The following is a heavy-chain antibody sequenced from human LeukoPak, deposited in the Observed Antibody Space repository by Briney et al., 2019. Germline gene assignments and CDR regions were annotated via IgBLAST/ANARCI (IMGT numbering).Heavy chain of an antibody. D-gene: IGHD6-19*01. V-gene: IGHV3-23*01. CDR3: AKIMTVAGRYYYYYGMDV. Sequence: GRSLRLSCAASGFTFSSYAMSWVRQAPGKGLEWVSAISGSGGSTYYADSVKGRFTISRDNSKNTLYLQMNSLRAEDTAVYYCAKIMTVAGRYYYYYGMDVWGQGTTVTVSS. CDR2: ISGSGGST. CDR1: GFTFSSYA. J-gene: IGHJ6*02.